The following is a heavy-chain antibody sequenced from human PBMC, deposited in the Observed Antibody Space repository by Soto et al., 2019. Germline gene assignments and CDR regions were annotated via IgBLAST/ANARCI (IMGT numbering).Heavy chain of an antibody. J-gene: IGHJ6*03. V-gene: IGHV3-21*01. CDR3: ARAFGVVTYYYYVDV. D-gene: IGHD3-3*01. CDR2: ISSSSSYI. CDR1: GYTFTSYY. Sequence: SCKASGYTFTSYYMHWVRQAPGKGLEWVSSISSSSSYIYYADSVKGRFTISRDNAKNSLYLQMNRLRAEDTAVYYCARAFGVVTYYYYVDVWGKGTTVTVSS.